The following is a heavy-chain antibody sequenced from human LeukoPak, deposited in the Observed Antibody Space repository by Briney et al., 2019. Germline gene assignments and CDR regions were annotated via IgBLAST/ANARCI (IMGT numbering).Heavy chain of an antibody. V-gene: IGHV3-30*02. CDR3: ARVRFGGVAPHDAFDI. Sequence: GGSLRLSCAPSGFTFSTYGMHWVRQAPGKGLEWVTFIRYDGSDTNYADSVKGRFFVSRDNAKNSLYLQMNSLRAEDTAVYYCARVRFGGVAPHDAFDIWGQGTMVTVSS. CDR1: GFTFSTYG. CDR2: IRYDGSDT. D-gene: IGHD3-16*01. J-gene: IGHJ3*02.